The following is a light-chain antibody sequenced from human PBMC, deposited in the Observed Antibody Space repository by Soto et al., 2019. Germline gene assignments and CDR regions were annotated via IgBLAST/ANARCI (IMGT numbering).Light chain of an antibody. CDR1: QSVSSSY. V-gene: IGKV3-20*01. CDR2: GAS. Sequence: EIVLTQSPGTLSLSPGERATLSCRASQSVSSSYLAWYQQKPGQAPRLLIYGASSRATGIPDRFSGSWSGTDFTLTISRLEPEDLAVYYCQQYGSSPPYTFGQGTKLQIK. J-gene: IGKJ2*01. CDR3: QQYGSSPPYT.